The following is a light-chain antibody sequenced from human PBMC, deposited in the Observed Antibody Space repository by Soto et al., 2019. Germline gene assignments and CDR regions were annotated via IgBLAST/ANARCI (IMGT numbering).Light chain of an antibody. Sequence: SYELTQPPSVSVAPGKMARITCGGNNIGSKGVHWHQQKPGQAPVLVIYYDSDRPSGIPERFSGSTSGNTATLTISRVEAGDEADYYCQVWDRTSDHYVFGTGTKVTVL. CDR1: NIGSKG. V-gene: IGLV3-21*04. J-gene: IGLJ1*01. CDR2: YDS. CDR3: QVWDRTSDHYV.